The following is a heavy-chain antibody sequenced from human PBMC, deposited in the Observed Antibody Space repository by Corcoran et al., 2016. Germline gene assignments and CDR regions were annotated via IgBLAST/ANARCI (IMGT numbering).Heavy chain of an antibody. V-gene: IGHV1-2*02. CDR1: GSTFTGYY. J-gene: IGHJ6*02. D-gene: IGHD3-3*01. CDR2: INPNSGGP. CDR3: ARGGSYYDFRRGYGMDV. Sequence: QVPLVQSGAEVKKPGASVKVSCKASGSTFTGYYMHWVRQAPGPGLEWMGWINPNSGGPNYAQKFQGRGTMTRDTSISTAYLELSRLRSDDTAVIYCARGGSYYDFRRGYGMDVWGLGTTVTVSS.